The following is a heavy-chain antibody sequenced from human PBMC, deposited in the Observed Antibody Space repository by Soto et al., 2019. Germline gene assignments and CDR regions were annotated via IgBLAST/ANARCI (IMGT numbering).Heavy chain of an antibody. Sequence: QLQLQESGPGLVKPSETLSLICTVSGGSITCSDYYWGWIRQPPGKGLEWIGSIYYTGSTYYRPSLQGRVTISIASSKKHFSLMLTSVTAADTALYYCVRHASGYYVSWGQGTLVTVSS. D-gene: IGHD3-3*01. J-gene: IGHJ5*02. CDR2: IYYTGST. V-gene: IGHV4-39*01. CDR1: GGSITCSDYY. CDR3: VRHASGYYVS.